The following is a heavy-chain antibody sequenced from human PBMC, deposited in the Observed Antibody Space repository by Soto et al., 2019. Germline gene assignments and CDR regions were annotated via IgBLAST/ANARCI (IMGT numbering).Heavy chain of an antibody. CDR2: IIPIFGTA. Sequence: SVKVSCKASGGTFSSYAISWVRQAPGQGLEWMGGIIPIFGTANYAQKFQGRVTITADVSTSTAYMELSSLRSEDTAVYYCARDGGSYYYYGMDVWGQGTTVTVSS. J-gene: IGHJ6*02. CDR3: ARDGGSYYYYGMDV. CDR1: GGTFSSYA. V-gene: IGHV1-69*13. D-gene: IGHD1-26*01.